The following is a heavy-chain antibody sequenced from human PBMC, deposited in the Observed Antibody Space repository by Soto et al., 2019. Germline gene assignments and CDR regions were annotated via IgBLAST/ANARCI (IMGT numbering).Heavy chain of an antibody. V-gene: IGHV3-33*01. Sequence: QVQLVESGGGVVQPGRSLRLSCAASGFTFSSYGMHWVRQAPGKGLEWVAVIWYDGSNKYYADSVKGRFTISRDNSKNTLYLQMNSLRAEDTAVYYCARGPDNWNDDYFDYWGQGTLVTVSS. J-gene: IGHJ4*02. CDR1: GFTFSSYG. CDR2: IWYDGSNK. CDR3: ARGPDNWNDDYFDY. D-gene: IGHD1-20*01.